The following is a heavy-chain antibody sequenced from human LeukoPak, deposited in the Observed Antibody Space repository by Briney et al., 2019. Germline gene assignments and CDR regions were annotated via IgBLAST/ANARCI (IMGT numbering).Heavy chain of an antibody. Sequence: GRSLRLSCAASGFTFDDYAMHWVRQAPGKGLEWVSGISWNSGSIGYADSVKGRFTISRDNAKNSLYLQMNSLRAEDTALYYCAKASYGDYYFDYWGQGTLVTVSS. D-gene: IGHD4-17*01. J-gene: IGHJ4*02. CDR1: GFTFDDYA. CDR2: ISWNSGSI. CDR3: AKASYGDYYFDY. V-gene: IGHV3-9*01.